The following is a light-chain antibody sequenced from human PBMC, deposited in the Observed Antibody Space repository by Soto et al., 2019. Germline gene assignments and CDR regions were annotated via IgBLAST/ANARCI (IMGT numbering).Light chain of an antibody. CDR2: EVT. CDR1: SGDIGSYNR. Sequence: QSVLTQPASVSGSPGQSITISCTGTSGDIGSYNRVSWYQQHPGKAPKLIIYEVTDRPSGVSNRFSGSKSGNTASLTIYGLQAEDEAEYYCSSYTNINTRACVFGTGT. CDR3: SSYTNINTRACV. V-gene: IGLV2-14*01. J-gene: IGLJ1*01.